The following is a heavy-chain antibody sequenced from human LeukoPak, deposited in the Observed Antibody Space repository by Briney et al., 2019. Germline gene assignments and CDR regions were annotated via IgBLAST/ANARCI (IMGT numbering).Heavy chain of an antibody. CDR2: ISSSSSYT. Sequence: GRSLRLSCAASGFTFSDYYMSWIRQAAGKGLEWVSYISSSSSYTNYADSVKGRFTISRDNAKNSLYLQMNSLRAEDTAVYYCARDRGPYGSGSYYSDYWGQGTLVTVSS. V-gene: IGHV3-11*06. CDR1: GFTFSDYY. J-gene: IGHJ4*02. D-gene: IGHD3-10*01. CDR3: ARDRGPYGSGSYYSDY.